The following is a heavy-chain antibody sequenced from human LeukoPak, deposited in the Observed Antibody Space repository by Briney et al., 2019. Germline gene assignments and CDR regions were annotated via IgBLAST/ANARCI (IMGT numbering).Heavy chain of an antibody. CDR1: GFTFSNYW. D-gene: IGHD1-26*01. CDR2: INTDGSST. J-gene: IGHJ5*02. V-gene: IGHV3-74*01. CDR3: AKVPGGSWGWSDP. Sequence: GGSLRLSCAASGFTFSNYWMHWVRQAPGKGLVWVSRINTDGSSTNYADSVRGRFTVSRDNAKNTLYLQMNSLRAEDTAVYYCAKVPGGSWGWSDPWGQGTLVTVSS.